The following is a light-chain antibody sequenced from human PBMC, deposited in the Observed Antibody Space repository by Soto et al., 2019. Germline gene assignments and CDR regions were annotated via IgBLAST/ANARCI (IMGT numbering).Light chain of an antibody. J-gene: IGLJ1*01. V-gene: IGLV3-21*02. CDR3: QVWDSSSDHREV. CDR1: NIGSKS. CDR2: DDG. Sequence: LTHPPSVSVAPGQTDRITCGGNNIGSKSVHWYQQKPGQAPVLVIYDDGDRPSGIPERFSGSNSGNTATLTISRVEAGDEADYFCQVWDSSSDHREVFGNGTKVTVL.